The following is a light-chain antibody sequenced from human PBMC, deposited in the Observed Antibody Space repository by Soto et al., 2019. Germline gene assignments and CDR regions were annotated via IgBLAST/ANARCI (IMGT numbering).Light chain of an antibody. CDR1: QSIDND. Sequence: EIVMTQSPATLSVSPGERATLSCRASQSIDNDLAWYQQKPGQAPRLLIYGASTRATGIPVRFSGSGSGTLFTRTINSLQSEDLAVYYCQQYHRWPPLTFGGGTKVEIK. V-gene: IGKV3-15*01. CDR2: GAS. CDR3: QQYHRWPPLT. J-gene: IGKJ4*01.